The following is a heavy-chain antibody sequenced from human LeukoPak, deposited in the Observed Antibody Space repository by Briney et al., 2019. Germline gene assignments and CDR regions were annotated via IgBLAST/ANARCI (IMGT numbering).Heavy chain of an antibody. Sequence: PSETLSLTCAVYGGSFSGYYWSWIRQPPGKGLEWIGEINHSGSTNYNPSLKSRVTISVDTSKNQFSLKLSSVTAADTAVYYCASLGIQLWRGPSDVWGQGTTVTVSS. CDR3: ASLGIQLWRGPSDV. D-gene: IGHD5-18*01. CDR2: INHSGST. V-gene: IGHV4-34*01. CDR1: GGSFSGYY. J-gene: IGHJ6*02.